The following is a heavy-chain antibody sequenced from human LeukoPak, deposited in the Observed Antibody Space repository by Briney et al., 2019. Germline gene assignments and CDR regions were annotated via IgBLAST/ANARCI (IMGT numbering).Heavy chain of an antibody. CDR3: ARDYGDNGAFDI. D-gene: IGHD4-17*01. J-gene: IGHJ3*02. Sequence: PGGSLRLSCAASGFTFDDYAMHWVRQAPGKGLEWVSGISWNSGSIGYADSVKGRFTISRDNAKNSLYLQMNSLRAEDTAVYYCARDYGDNGAFDIWGQGTMVTVSS. CDR1: GFTFDDYA. CDR2: ISWNSGSI. V-gene: IGHV3-9*01.